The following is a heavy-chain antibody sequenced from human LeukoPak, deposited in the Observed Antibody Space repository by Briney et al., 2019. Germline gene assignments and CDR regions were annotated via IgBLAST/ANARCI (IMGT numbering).Heavy chain of an antibody. Sequence: PSETLSLTCTVSGGSISSSGYYWGWIRQPPGKGLEWIASIYYSGSTYYNPSLKSRVTISVDTSKNQLSLKLSSVTAADTAVYYCARDRGSYYNYYYYYMDVWGKGTTVTVSS. CDR3: ARDRGSYYNYYYYYMDV. J-gene: IGHJ6*03. CDR1: GGSISSSGYY. V-gene: IGHV4-39*07. CDR2: IYYSGST. D-gene: IGHD1-26*01.